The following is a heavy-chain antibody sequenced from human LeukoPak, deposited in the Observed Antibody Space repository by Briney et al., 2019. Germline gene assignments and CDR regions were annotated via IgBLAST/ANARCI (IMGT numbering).Heavy chain of an antibody. V-gene: IGHV4-34*01. CDR1: GGSFSGYY. D-gene: IGHD3-10*01. J-gene: IGHJ4*02. CDR3: AGGGIADYYGPGSSFDY. CDR2: MNHSGST. Sequence: SETLSLTCAVSGGSFSGYYWSWIRQPPGQGLEWMGEMNHSGSTNYNPSLKRRVIISVDTSKNQSSLKRSSVAAADTAVYYSAGGGIADYYGPGSSFDYWGQGTLVTVSS.